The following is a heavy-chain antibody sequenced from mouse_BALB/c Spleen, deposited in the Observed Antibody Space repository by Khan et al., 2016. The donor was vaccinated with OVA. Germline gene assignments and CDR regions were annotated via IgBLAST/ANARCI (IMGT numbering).Heavy chain of an antibody. CDR3: ARIERK. Sequence: QVQLQQSGPGLVAPSQSLSITCTVSGFSLTSFGVHWGRQPSAEALVWWGVIWAGGNTKYNPELMCRLSISKDNSKSKVFLKMNSMQTDDTAMYYCARIERKWGQGTTLTVSS. CDR1: GFSLTSFG. J-gene: IGHJ2*01. CDR2: IWAGGNT. V-gene: IGHV2-9*02.